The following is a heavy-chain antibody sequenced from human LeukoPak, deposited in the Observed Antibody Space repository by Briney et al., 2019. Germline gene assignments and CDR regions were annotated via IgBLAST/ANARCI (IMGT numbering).Heavy chain of an antibody. Sequence: PGGSLRLSCAASGFTFSSYWMSWVRQAPGKGLEWVANIKQDGSEKYYVDSVKGRFTISRDNSKNTLYLQMNSLRLEDTAVYYCAKDRHGHYALDYCGQGTLVTVSS. J-gene: IGHJ4*02. V-gene: IGHV3-7*01. CDR2: IKQDGSEK. CDR3: AKDRHGHYALDY. D-gene: IGHD4-17*01. CDR1: GFTFSSYW.